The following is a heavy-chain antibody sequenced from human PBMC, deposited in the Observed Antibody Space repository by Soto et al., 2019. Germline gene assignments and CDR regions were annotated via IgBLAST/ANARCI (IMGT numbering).Heavy chain of an antibody. CDR2: ISYDGSNK. D-gene: IGHD1-1*01. J-gene: IGHJ4*02. Sequence: QVQLVESGGVVVQPGRSLRLSCAASGFTFSSYGMHWVRQAPGKELEWVAVISYDGSNKYYADSVKGRFTISRDNSKNTLYLQMNSLRAEDTAVYYCAKDLQAFFDYWGQGTLVTVSS. CDR1: GFTFSSYG. V-gene: IGHV3-30*18. CDR3: AKDLQAFFDY.